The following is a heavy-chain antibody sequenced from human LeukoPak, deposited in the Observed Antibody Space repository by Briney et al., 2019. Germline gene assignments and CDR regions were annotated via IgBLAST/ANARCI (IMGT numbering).Heavy chain of an antibody. Sequence: GGSLRLSCAASGFTFSSCAMSWVRQAPGKGLEWVSAISGSGGSTYYADSVKGRFTISRDNSKNTLYLQMNSLRAEDTAVYYCAKRYDFWSGYYTGDYWGQGTLVTVSS. CDR1: GFTFSSCA. D-gene: IGHD3-3*01. CDR2: ISGSGGST. V-gene: IGHV3-23*01. J-gene: IGHJ4*02. CDR3: AKRYDFWSGYYTGDY.